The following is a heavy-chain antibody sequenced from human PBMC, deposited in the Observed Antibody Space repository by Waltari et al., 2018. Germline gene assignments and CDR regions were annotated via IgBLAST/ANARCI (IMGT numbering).Heavy chain of an antibody. Sequence: QVQLQESGPGLVKPSETLSLTCTVSGGSISSYYWIWIRQPPGKGLEWIGYIYYSGSTNYNPSLKSRVTISVDTSKNQFSLKLSSVTAADTAVYYCASLGGSSWGNDYWGQGTLVTVSS. CDR1: GGSISSYY. D-gene: IGHD6-13*01. CDR2: IYYSGST. CDR3: ASLGGSSWGNDY. V-gene: IGHV4-59*01. J-gene: IGHJ4*02.